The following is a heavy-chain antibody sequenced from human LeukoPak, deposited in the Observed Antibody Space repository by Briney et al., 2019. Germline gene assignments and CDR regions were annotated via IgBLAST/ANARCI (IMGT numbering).Heavy chain of an antibody. D-gene: IGHD6-13*01. CDR3: ARGRAAADPPPSYWYFDL. Sequence: SVKVSCKASGGTFSSYAISWVRQAPGQGLEWMGGIIPIFGTANYAQKFQGRVTITADKSTSTAYMELSSLRAEDTAVYYCARGRAAADPPPSYWYFDLWGRGTLVTVSS. CDR2: IIPIFGTA. CDR1: GGTFSSYA. V-gene: IGHV1-69*06. J-gene: IGHJ2*01.